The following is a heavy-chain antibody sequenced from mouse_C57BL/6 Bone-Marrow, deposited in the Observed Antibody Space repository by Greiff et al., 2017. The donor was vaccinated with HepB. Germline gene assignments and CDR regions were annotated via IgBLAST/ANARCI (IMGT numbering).Heavy chain of an antibody. Sequence: EVKLMESGGGLVKPGGSLKLSCAASGFTFSSYTMSWVRQTPEKRLEWVATISGGGGNTYYPDSVKGRFTISRDNAKNTLYLQMSSLRSEDTALYYCARRPVTTGFDCWGQGTTLTVSS. CDR2: ISGGGGNT. D-gene: IGHD2-1*01. CDR1: GFTFSSYT. V-gene: IGHV5-9*01. J-gene: IGHJ2*01. CDR3: ARRPVTTGFDC.